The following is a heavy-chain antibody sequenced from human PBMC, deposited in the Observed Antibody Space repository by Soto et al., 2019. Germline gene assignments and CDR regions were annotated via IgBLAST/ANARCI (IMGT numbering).Heavy chain of an antibody. CDR2: VSGSSSYI. CDR1: GFNFRNFN. V-gene: IGHV3-21*06. Sequence: GGSLRLSCEGSGFNFRNFNMIWVRQAPGKGLEWVPSVSGSSSYIYYADSVKGRFTVSRDNANNLVFLQMNGLRPEDTAMYYCARDLRGHYGPWGQGTMVTVSS. J-gene: IGHJ3*01. CDR3: ARDLRGHYGP. D-gene: IGHD4-17*01.